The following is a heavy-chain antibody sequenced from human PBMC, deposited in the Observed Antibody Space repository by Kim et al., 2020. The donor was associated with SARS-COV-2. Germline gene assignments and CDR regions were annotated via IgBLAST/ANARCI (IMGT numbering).Heavy chain of an antibody. CDR3: AKDFFRTSPGFYYYYGMDV. V-gene: IGHV3-30*18. CDR2: ISYDGSNK. Sequence: GGSLRLSCAASGFTFSSYGMHWVRRAPGKGLEWVAVISYDGSNKYYADSVKGRFTISRDNSKNTLYLQMNSLRAEDTAVYYCAKDFFRTSPGFYYYYGMDVWGQGTTVTVSS. J-gene: IGHJ6*02. CDR1: GFTFSSYG. D-gene: IGHD2-2*01.